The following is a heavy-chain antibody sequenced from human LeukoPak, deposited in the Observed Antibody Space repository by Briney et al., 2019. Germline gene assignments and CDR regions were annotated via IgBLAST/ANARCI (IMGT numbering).Heavy chain of an antibody. CDR2: IKRNTQGATT. Sequence: KPGGSLRLSCAASGFTFDDYGVSWVRQAPGKGLEWVGRIKRNTQGATTDYAAAVKGRFTISRDDSKNTLYLQMNSLEIEDTGVYYCTTHPGYESYWGQGTLVTVSS. CDR1: GFTFDDYG. D-gene: IGHD2-15*01. V-gene: IGHV3-15*01. CDR3: TTHPGYESY. J-gene: IGHJ4*02.